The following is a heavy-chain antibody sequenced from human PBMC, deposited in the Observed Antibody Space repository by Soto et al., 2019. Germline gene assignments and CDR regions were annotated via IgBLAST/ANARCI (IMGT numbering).Heavy chain of an antibody. CDR1: GGSISSGDYY. CDR2: IYYSGST. D-gene: IGHD3-22*01. CDR3: ASGSIGPYYYDSSGYMTIYDY. Sequence: SETLSLTCTVSGGSISSGDYYWSWIRQPPGKGLEWIGYIYYSGSTYYNPSLKSRVTISVDTSKNQFSLKLSSVTAADTAVYYCASGSIGPYYYDSSGYMTIYDYWGQGTLVTVSS. J-gene: IGHJ4*02. V-gene: IGHV4-30-4*01.